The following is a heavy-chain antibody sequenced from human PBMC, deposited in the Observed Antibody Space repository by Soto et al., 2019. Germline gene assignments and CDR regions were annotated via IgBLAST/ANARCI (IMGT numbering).Heavy chain of an antibody. J-gene: IGHJ6*02. Sequence: SETLSLTCTVSGGSISSYYWSWIRQPAGKGLEWIGRIYTSGSTNYNPSLKSRVTMSVDTSKNQFSLKLSSVTAADTAVYYCARDTRRLYYDILTGWPGDYYGMDVWGQGTTVTVSS. CDR2: IYTSGST. CDR1: GGSISSYY. D-gene: IGHD3-9*01. V-gene: IGHV4-4*07. CDR3: ARDTRRLYYDILTGWPGDYYGMDV.